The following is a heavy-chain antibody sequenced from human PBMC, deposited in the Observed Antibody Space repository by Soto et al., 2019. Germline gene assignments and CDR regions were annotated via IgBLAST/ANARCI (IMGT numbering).Heavy chain of an antibody. V-gene: IGHV1-18*01. CDR1: GYTFTSYG. CDR2: ISAYNGNT. CDR3: ARVYRITMVRGELSEY. Sequence: QVQLVQSGAEVKKPGASVKVSCKASGYTFTSYGISWVRQAPGQGLEWMGWISAYNGNTNYAQKPQARVTMTTDTSTSTAYMELRSLRSDDTAVYYCARVYRITMVRGELSEYWGQGTLVTVSS. J-gene: IGHJ4*02. D-gene: IGHD3-10*01.